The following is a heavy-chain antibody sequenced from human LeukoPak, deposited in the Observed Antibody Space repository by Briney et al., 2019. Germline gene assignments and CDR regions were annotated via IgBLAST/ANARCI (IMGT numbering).Heavy chain of an antibody. CDR1: GFTFSSYW. D-gene: IGHD5-18*01. CDR3: ARDGYSFGHDFDY. J-gene: IGHJ4*02. V-gene: IGHV3-74*01. CDR2: IKGDGSST. Sequence: GGSLRLSCAASGFTFSSYWMHWVRHTPGKGLVWASRIKGDGSSTSYADSVKGRFTISRDNAKNTLYLQMNSLRAEDTAVYYCARDGYSFGHDFDYWGQGTLVTVSS.